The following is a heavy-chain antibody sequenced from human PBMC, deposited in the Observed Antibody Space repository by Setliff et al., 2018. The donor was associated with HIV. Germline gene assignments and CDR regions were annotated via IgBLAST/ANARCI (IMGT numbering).Heavy chain of an antibody. CDR2: INSDGSMT. CDR3: ARMTLIRGVIISYMDV. V-gene: IGHV3-74*01. D-gene: IGHD3-10*01. J-gene: IGHJ6*03. CDR1: EFIFSSFW. Sequence: SLRLSCTASEFIFSSFWMHWVRQVPGKGLVWVSRINSDGSMTRYADSVKGRFTISRDNAKNSLYLQMNSLRAADTAVYYCARMTLIRGVIISYMDVWGKGTTVTVSS.